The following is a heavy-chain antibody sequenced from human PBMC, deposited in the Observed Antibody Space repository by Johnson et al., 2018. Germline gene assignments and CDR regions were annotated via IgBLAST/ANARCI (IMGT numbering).Heavy chain of an antibody. Sequence: EVQLVESGGGWVQPGGSLRLSCAASGFTFSSYGMSWVRQAPGKGLEWIPAISGSGDSTYYADSVKGRFTISRDSSKDTLYLQMNSLKAEDTAVYYCAKGRDSSTYDAFDIWGQGTMVTVSS. J-gene: IGHJ3*02. CDR2: ISGSGDST. V-gene: IGHV3-23*04. CDR3: AKGRDSSTYDAFDI. CDR1: GFTFSSYG. D-gene: IGHD6-13*01.